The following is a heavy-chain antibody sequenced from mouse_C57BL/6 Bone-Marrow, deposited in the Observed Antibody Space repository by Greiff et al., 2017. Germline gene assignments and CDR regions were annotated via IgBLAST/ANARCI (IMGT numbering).Heavy chain of an antibody. J-gene: IGHJ4*01. D-gene: IGHD1-1*01. V-gene: IGHV1-55*01. CDR1: GYTFTSYW. Sequence: VQLQQPGAELVKPGASVTMSCKASGYTFTSYWITWVKQRPGQGLEWIGDISPGSGSTNYNEKFKSKATLTVDTSSSTAYMQLSSLTSEDSAVYYCAILLLRFYYAMDYWGQGTSVTVSS. CDR3: AILLLRFYYAMDY. CDR2: ISPGSGST.